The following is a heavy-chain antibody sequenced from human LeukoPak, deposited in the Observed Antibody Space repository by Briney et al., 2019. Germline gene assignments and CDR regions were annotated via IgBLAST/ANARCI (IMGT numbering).Heavy chain of an antibody. CDR1: GGSISSSSYY. J-gene: IGHJ4*02. V-gene: IGHV4-39*01. D-gene: IGHD3-16*01. CDR3: ARLDSIHLITY. Sequence: SETLSLTCTVSGGSISSSSYYWGWLRQPPGKGLEWIGTTYYSGSTYYNPSLKSRDTISVDTSKNQFSLKLSSVTAADTAVYYCARLDSIHLITYWGQGTLVTVSS. CDR2: TYYSGST.